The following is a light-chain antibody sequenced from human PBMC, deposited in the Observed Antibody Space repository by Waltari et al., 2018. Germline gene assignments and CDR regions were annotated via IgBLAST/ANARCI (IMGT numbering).Light chain of an antibody. CDR1: TSNIGSNV. V-gene: IGLV1-44*01. J-gene: IGLJ3*02. CDR2: RSD. CDR3: AAWDDSLHGHWV. Sequence: QSVLTQPPSASGTPGQRVTISCSGSTSNIGSNVVNWYQQFPGKAPKLLIHRSDRRPSGLPDRSSGSKSGTSASLAISGLQSEDEADYYCAAWDDSLHGHWVFGGGTKVTVL.